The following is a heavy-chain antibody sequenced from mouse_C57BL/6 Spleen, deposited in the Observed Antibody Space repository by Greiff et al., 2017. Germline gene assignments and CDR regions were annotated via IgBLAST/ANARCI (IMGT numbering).Heavy chain of an antibody. CDR2: ISSGSSTI. V-gene: IGHV5-17*01. Sequence: EVKLVESGGGLVKPGGSLKLSCAASGFTFSDYGMHWVRQAPEKGLEWVAYISSGSSTIYYADTVKGRFTISRDNAKNTLFLQMTSLRSEDTAMYYCARGGRGRGAMDYWGQGTSVTVAS. CDR1: GFTFSDYG. CDR3: ARGGRGRGAMDY. J-gene: IGHJ4*01.